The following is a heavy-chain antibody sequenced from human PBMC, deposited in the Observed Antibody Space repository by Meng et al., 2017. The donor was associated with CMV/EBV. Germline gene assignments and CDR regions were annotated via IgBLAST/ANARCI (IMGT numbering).Heavy chain of an antibody. J-gene: IGHJ6*02. CDR1: GFTFSSYA. CDR3: ARGPRRGYCSSTSCYTAMSTIPRDYYYYGMDV. CDR2: ISSNGGST. D-gene: IGHD2-2*02. Sequence: GESLKISCAASGFTFSSYAMHWVRQAPGKGLEYVSAISSNGGSTYYADSVKGRFTISRDNSKNTLYLQMGSLRAEDTAVYYCARGPRRGYCSSTSCYTAMSTIPRDYYYYGMDVWGQGTTVTVSS. V-gene: IGHV3-64*02.